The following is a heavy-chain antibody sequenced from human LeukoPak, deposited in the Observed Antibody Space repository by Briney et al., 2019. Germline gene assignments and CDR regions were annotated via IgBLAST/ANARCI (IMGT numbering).Heavy chain of an antibody. V-gene: IGHV1-46*03. Sequence: ASVKVSCKASGYTFTSYYIHWVRQAPGQGLEWMGIINPSGGSTSYAQKFQGRVTMTRDTSMSTVYMELSSLRSEDTAVYYCASYCSGGSCYPLWGQGTMVTVSS. D-gene: IGHD2-15*01. J-gene: IGHJ3*01. CDR2: INPSGGST. CDR1: GYTFTSYY. CDR3: ASYCSGGSCYPL.